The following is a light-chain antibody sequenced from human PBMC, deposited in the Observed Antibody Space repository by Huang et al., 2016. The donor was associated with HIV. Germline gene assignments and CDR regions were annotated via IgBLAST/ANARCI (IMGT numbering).Light chain of an antibody. CDR1: QNIRSY. J-gene: IGKJ1*01. CDR3: QQSYSTPWT. Sequence: DIQMTQSPSSLSASVGDRVTITCRSTQNIRSYLNWYQHKPGKVPNLLIYAASNLQSAVPSRFSGSGSGTDFTLTISSLQPEDSATYYCQQSYSTPWTFGPGAKVEIK. CDR2: AAS. V-gene: IGKV1-39*01.